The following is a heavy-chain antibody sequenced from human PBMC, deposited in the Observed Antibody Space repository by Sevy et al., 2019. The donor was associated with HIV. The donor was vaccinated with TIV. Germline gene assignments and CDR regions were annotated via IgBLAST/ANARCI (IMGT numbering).Heavy chain of an antibody. J-gene: IGHJ6*02. CDR1: GFTFSSYA. V-gene: IGHV3-23*01. CDR3: AKDPDIVVVVAARRYYGMDV. Sequence: GESLKISCAASGFTFSSYAMSWVRQAPGKGLEWVSAISGSGGSTYYADSVKGRFTISRDNSKNTLYRQMNSLRAEDTAVYYCAKDPDIVVVVAARRYYGMDVWGQGTTVTVSS. CDR2: ISGSGGST. D-gene: IGHD2-15*01.